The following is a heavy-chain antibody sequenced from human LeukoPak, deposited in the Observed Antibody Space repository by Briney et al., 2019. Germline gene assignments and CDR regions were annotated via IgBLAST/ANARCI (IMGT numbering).Heavy chain of an antibody. D-gene: IGHD3-22*01. CDR2: IYYSGST. CDR3: ARQKYYYDSSGYGAFDY. CDR1: GGSISSYY. Sequence: PSETLSLTCTVSGGSISSYYWSWIRQPPGKGLEWIGYIYYSGSTNYNPSLKSRVTISVDTSKNQFSLKLSSVTAADTAVYYCARQKYYYDSSGYGAFDYWGQGTLVTVSS. V-gene: IGHV4-59*01. J-gene: IGHJ4*02.